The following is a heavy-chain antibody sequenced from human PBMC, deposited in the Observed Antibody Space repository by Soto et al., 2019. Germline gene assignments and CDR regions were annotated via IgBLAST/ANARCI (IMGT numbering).Heavy chain of an antibody. D-gene: IGHD2-21*01. Sequence: SETLSLTCTVSGGSVSSGYYWSWIRQPPGTGLEWIGEINHSGSTNYNPSLKSRVTMSVDTSKNQFSLRLSSVTAADTAVYYCARHGEPHFYYYYMDVWGKGTTVTVSS. V-gene: IGHV4-34*01. CDR2: INHSGST. J-gene: IGHJ6*03. CDR1: GGSVSSGYY. CDR3: ARHGEPHFYYYYMDV.